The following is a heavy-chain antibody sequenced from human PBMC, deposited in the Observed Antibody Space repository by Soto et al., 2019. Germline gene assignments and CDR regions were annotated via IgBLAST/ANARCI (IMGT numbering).Heavy chain of an antibody. CDR1: GFSLTTSGVG. D-gene: IGHD5-18*01. V-gene: IGHV2-5*02. Sequence: QITLKESGPTRVRPTQTLALTCTFSGFSLTTSGVGVGWIRKTPGKALEWLAVIYWDDDKRYSPSLKSRLTITKDTSKNQVFLTMADMDPLDTGTYFCAHRGYMYGNWDHGYFDYWGQGTLVTVSS. CDR3: AHRGYMYGNWDHGYFDY. CDR2: IYWDDDK. J-gene: IGHJ4*02.